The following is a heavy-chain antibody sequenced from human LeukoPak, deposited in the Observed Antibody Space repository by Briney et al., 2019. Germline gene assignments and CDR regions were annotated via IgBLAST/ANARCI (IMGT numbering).Heavy chain of an antibody. D-gene: IGHD6-13*01. J-gene: IGHJ4*02. CDR2: ISSSSYI. Sequence: PGRSLRLSCAASGFTFSSYSMNWVRQAPGKGLEWVSSISSSSYIYYADSVKGRFTISRDNAKNSLYLQMNSLRAEDTAVYYCASSGYSSSRDFDYWGQGTLVTVSS. CDR3: ASSGYSSSRDFDY. CDR1: GFTFSSYS. V-gene: IGHV3-21*01.